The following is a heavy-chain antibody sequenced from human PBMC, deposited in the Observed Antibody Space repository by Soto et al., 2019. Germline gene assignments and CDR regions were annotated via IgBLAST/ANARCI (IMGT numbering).Heavy chain of an antibody. CDR3: AQALVFTGGDGFDI. V-gene: IGHV4-31*02. CDR1: GGSITTGGRY. D-gene: IGHD1-1*01. CDR2: IYYSGNT. Sequence: QVRLQEWGPGLVKPSQTLSLKCSVSGGSITTGGRYWSWIRQLPGKGLEWIGDIYYSGNTYYNASLKSRGTLSVEAAKYQFSLNLSSVTAADTAVYYCAQALVFTGGDGFDIWGQGRLVTVSS. J-gene: IGHJ3*02.